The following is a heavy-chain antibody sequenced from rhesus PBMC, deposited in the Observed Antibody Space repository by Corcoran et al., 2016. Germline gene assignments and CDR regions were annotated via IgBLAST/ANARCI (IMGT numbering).Heavy chain of an antibody. J-gene: IGHJ5-1*01. D-gene: IGHD3-22*01. V-gene: IGHV4-73*01. Sequence: QVKLQQWGEGLKKPSETLSLTCAVYGGSISGYYYWSWIRQAPGKGLEWIGNIDGHSAITNYIPSLKNRVTISKDTSKNQFSLKVSSVTAADTAVYYCARDGVLKTFDVWGPGVLVTVSS. CDR2: IDGHSAIT. CDR1: GGSISGYYY. CDR3: ARDGVLKTFDV.